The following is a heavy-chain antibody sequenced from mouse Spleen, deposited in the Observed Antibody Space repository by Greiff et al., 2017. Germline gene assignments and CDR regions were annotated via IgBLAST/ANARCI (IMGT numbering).Heavy chain of an antibody. V-gene: IGHV1-82*01. Sequence: QVQLQQSGPELVKPGASVKISCKASGYAFSSSWMNWVKQRPGKGLEWIGRIYPGDGDTNYNGKFKGKATLTADKSSSTAYMQLSSLTSEDSAVYFCAREEDDGYYVDAMDYWGQGTSVTVSS. CDR3: AREEDDGYYVDAMDY. CDR2: IYPGDGDT. D-gene: IGHD2-3*01. CDR1: GYAFSSSW. J-gene: IGHJ4*01.